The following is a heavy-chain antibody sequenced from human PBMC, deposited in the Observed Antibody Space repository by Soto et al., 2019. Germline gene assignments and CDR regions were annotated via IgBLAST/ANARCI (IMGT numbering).Heavy chain of an antibody. J-gene: IGHJ5*02. V-gene: IGHV1-2*02. Sequence: ASVKVSCKASGYTFTGYYIHWVRQAPGQGLEWMGWINPNSGSTNYAQEFRGRVTMTRDTSISTAHMELSRLRSDDTAVYYCARSPMGYCSSSTCQGTWFDPWGQGTLVTVSS. D-gene: IGHD2-2*01. CDR2: INPNSGST. CDR3: ARSPMGYCSSSTCQGTWFDP. CDR1: GYTFTGYY.